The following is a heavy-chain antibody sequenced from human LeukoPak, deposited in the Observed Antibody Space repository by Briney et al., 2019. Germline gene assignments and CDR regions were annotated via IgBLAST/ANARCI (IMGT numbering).Heavy chain of an antibody. Sequence: SETLSLTCTVSGGSISSYVLIWVRQPPGKGLEWIGSIYHSGSTYYNPSLKSRVTISVDTSKNQFSLKLSSVTAADTAVYYCARQLAAAGTHDYWGQGTLVTVSS. CDR2: IYHSGST. CDR1: GGSISSYV. D-gene: IGHD6-13*01. J-gene: IGHJ4*02. V-gene: IGHV4-38-2*02. CDR3: ARQLAAAGTHDY.